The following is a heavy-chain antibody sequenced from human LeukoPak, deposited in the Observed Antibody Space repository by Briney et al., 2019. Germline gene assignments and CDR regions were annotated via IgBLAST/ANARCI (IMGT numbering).Heavy chain of an antibody. V-gene: IGHV4-34*01. CDR1: GGSFSGYY. Sequence: SETLSLTCAVYGGSFSGYYWSWIRQPPGKGLEWIGEINHSGSTNYNPSLKSRVTISVDTSKNQFSLKLSSVTAADTAVHYCAREGAVDIVATIPYYYYYMDVWGKGTTVTVSS. J-gene: IGHJ6*03. CDR2: INHSGST. CDR3: AREGAVDIVATIPYYYYYMDV. D-gene: IGHD5-12*01.